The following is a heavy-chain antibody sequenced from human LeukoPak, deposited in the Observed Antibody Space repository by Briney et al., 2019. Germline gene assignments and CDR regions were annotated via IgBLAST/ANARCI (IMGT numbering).Heavy chain of an antibody. Sequence: GGSLRLSCGASGFTFSSYEMNWVRQAPGKGLEWVSYISSSGSTIYYADSVKGRFTISRDNAKNSLYLQMNSLRAEDTAVYYCARGIFREYQLLSNGMDVWGQGTTVTVSS. D-gene: IGHD2-2*01. CDR3: ARGIFREYQLLSNGMDV. V-gene: IGHV3-48*03. CDR2: ISSSGSTI. J-gene: IGHJ6*02. CDR1: GFTFSSYE.